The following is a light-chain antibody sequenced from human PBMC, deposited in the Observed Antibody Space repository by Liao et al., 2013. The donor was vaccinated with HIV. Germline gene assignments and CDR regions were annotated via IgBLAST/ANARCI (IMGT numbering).Light chain of an antibody. Sequence: SYELTQPPSVSVAPGKTARITCGGNNTGRKSVHWYQQKPGQAPVLVIYYDSDRPSGIPERFSGSNSGNTATLTISGTQAMDEADYYCQAWDSTLYVFGTGTKVTVL. J-gene: IGLJ1*01. V-gene: IGLV3-21*01. CDR3: QAWDSTLYV. CDR1: NTGRKS. CDR2: YDS.